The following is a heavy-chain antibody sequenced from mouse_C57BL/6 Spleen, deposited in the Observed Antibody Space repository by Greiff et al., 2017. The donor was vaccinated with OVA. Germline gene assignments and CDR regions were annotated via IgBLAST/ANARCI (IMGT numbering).Heavy chain of an antibody. CDR2: IYPRSGNT. Sequence: VQLQQSGAELARPGASVKLSCKASGYTFTSYGISWVKQRTGQGLEWIGEIYPRSGNTYYNEEFKGKATLTADKSSSTAYMELRSLTSEDSAVYFCARVTTVVSYFDYWGQGTTLTVSS. J-gene: IGHJ2*01. V-gene: IGHV1-81*01. CDR3: ARVTTVVSYFDY. D-gene: IGHD1-1*01. CDR1: GYTFTSYG.